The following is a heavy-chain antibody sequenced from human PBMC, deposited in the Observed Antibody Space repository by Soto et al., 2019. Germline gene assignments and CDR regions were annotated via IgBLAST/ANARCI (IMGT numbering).Heavy chain of an antibody. CDR2: IWYDGSNK. Sequence: LRLSCAASGFTFSSYGMHWVRQAPGKGLEWVAVIWYDGSNKYYADSVKGRFTISRDNSKNTLYPQMNSLRAEDTAVYYCARDEGIAAAGDAFDIWGQGTMVTVSS. J-gene: IGHJ3*02. V-gene: IGHV3-33*01. CDR1: GFTFSSYG. CDR3: ARDEGIAAAGDAFDI. D-gene: IGHD6-13*01.